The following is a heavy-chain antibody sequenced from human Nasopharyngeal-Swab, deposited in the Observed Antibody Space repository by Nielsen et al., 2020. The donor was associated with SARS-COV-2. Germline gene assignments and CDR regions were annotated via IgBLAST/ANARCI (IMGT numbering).Heavy chain of an antibody. CDR1: GGSISSYY. Sequence: SETLSLTCTVSGGSISSYYWSWIRQPAGKGLEWIGRIYTSGSTNYNPSLKSRVTMSVDTSKNQFSLKLSSVTAADTAVYYCARDRKEMSGHGDGPLDYWGQGTLVTVSS. D-gene: IGHD4-17*01. J-gene: IGHJ4*02. CDR3: ARDRKEMSGHGDGPLDY. CDR2: IYTSGST. V-gene: IGHV4-4*07.